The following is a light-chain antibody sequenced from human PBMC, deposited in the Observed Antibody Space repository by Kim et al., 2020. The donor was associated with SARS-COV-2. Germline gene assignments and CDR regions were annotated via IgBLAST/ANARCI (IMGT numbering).Light chain of an antibody. CDR3: QKYGSSYI. V-gene: IGKV3-20*01. J-gene: IGKJ2*01. CDR1: QSVSSKY. CDR2: GAS. Sequence: SWAPGERATLSCKASQSVSSKYLAWYQHKPGQPPRLVIFGASTRATGVPGRFSGSGSGTDFSLLISRLEPEDFAVYYCQKYGSSYIFGQGTKLEI.